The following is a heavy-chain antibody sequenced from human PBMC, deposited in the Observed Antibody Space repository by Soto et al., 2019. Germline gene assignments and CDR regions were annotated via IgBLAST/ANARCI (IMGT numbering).Heavy chain of an antibody. D-gene: IGHD2-21*01. CDR3: ARPNIVVRSYYGMDV. CDR1: GFTFSSYE. CDR2: ISSSGSTI. Sequence: PGGSLRLSCAASGFTFSSYEMNWVRQAPGKGLEWVSYISSSGSTIYYADSVKGRFTISRDNAKNSLYLQMNSLRAEDTAVYYCARPNIVVRSYYGMDVWGQGTTVTVSS. J-gene: IGHJ6*02. V-gene: IGHV3-48*03.